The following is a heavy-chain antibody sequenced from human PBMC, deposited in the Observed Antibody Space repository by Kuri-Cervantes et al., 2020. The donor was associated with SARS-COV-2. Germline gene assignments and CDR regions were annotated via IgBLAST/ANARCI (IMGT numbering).Heavy chain of an antibody. CDR3: ARDGTVGY. Sequence: GESLKISCAASGFTFSSYSMNWVRQGSGKGLEWVGRVRGKANNYATAYAASVKGRFTISRDDAKNSLYLQMNSLRAEDTAVYYCARDGTVGYWGQGTLVTVSS. CDR2: VRGKANNYAT. D-gene: IGHD4-23*01. V-gene: IGHV3-73*01. J-gene: IGHJ4*02. CDR1: GFTFSSYS.